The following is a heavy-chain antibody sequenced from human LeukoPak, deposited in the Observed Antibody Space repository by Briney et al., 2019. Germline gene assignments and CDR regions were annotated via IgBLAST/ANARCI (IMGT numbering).Heavy chain of an antibody. Sequence: SVKVSCKASGGTFSSYAISWVRQAPGQGLEWMGRIIPILDISNYAQRFQGRVTITADKSTSTAYMELSSLRSEDTALYYCAREGDGCSSTSCSRYFDYWGQGTLVTVSS. CDR1: GGTFSSYA. V-gene: IGHV1-69*04. CDR2: IIPILDIS. D-gene: IGHD2-2*01. CDR3: AREGDGCSSTSCSRYFDY. J-gene: IGHJ4*02.